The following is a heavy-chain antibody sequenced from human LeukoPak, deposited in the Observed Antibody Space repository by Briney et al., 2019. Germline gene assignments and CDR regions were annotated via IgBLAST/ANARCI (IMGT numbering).Heavy chain of an antibody. CDR1: GYTFTGYY. CDR3: ARGGVVVPARNAGIDF. D-gene: IGHD2-2*01. V-gene: IGHV1-2*04. J-gene: IGHJ4*02. Sequence: GASVKVSCKASGYTFTGYYMHWVRQAPGQGLEWMGWINPNSGGTNYAQKFQGWVTMTRDTSISTAYMELSSLRSEDTAVFYCARGGVVVPARNAGIDFWGQGTLVTVSS. CDR2: INPNSGGT.